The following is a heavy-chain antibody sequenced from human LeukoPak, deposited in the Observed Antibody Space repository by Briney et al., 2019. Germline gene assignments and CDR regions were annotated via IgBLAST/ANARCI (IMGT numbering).Heavy chain of an antibody. CDR2: IYYSGST. CDR1: GGSISSYY. J-gene: IGHJ3*02. Sequence: PSETLSLTCTVSGGSISSYYWSWIRQPPGKGLEWIGYIYYSGSTNYNPSLKSRVTISVDTSKNQFSLKLSSLTAADTAVYYCARHLLGGGLDAFDIWGQGTMVTVSS. CDR3: ARHLLGGGLDAFDI. D-gene: IGHD2-15*01. V-gene: IGHV4-59*08.